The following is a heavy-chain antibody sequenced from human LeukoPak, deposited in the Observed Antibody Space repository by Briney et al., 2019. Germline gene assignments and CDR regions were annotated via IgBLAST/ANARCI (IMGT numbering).Heavy chain of an antibody. V-gene: IGHV1-2*02. Sequence: GASVKVSCKASGYTFTGYYMHWVRQAPGQGLEWMGWINPNSGGTNYAQKFQGRVTMTRDTSISTAYMELSRLRSDDTAVYYCASSPDIVVVPAAPFDYWGQGTLVTVSS. CDR3: ASSPDIVVVPAAPFDY. J-gene: IGHJ4*02. CDR1: GYTFTGYY. CDR2: INPNSGGT. D-gene: IGHD2-2*01.